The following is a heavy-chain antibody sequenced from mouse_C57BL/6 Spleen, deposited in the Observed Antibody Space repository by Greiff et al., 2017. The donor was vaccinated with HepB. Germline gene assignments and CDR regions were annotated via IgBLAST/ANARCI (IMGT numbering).Heavy chain of an antibody. V-gene: IGHV1-55*01. CDR1: GYTFTSYW. Sequence: VQLQQSGAELVKPGASVKMSCKASGYTFTSYWITWVKQRPGQGLEWIGDIYPGSGSTNYNEKFKSKATLTVDTSSSTAYMQLSSLTSEDSAVYYGARRGDGYQGWLAYWGQGTLVTVSA. J-gene: IGHJ3*01. D-gene: IGHD2-3*01. CDR3: ARRGDGYQGWLAY. CDR2: IYPGSGST.